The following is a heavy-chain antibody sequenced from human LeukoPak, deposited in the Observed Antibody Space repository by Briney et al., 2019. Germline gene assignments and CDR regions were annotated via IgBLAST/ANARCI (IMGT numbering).Heavy chain of an antibody. CDR3: AKVPDYYDSSGYCHFDY. J-gene: IGHJ4*02. V-gene: IGHV3-23*01. D-gene: IGHD3-22*01. Sequence: PGGSLRLSCVASGFIFTNFAVSWVRQAPGKGLEWVSAITGNTGSTNYADSVKGRFTISKDNSKNTLYLQMNSLRAEDTAVYYCAKVPDYYDSSGYCHFDYWGQGTLVTVSS. CDR2: ITGNTGST. CDR1: GFIFTNFA.